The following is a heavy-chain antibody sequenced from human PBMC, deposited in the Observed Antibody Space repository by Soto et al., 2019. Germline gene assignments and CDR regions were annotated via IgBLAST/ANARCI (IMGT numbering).Heavy chain of an antibody. V-gene: IGHV4-39*01. CDR1: GGSISSSSYY. CDR3: ELRYDYLWGSYLREDAFDI. D-gene: IGHD3-16*02. CDR2: IYYSGST. J-gene: IGHJ3*02. Sequence: SETLSLTCTVSGGSISSSSYYWGWIRQPPGKGLEWIGSIYYSGSTYYNPSLKSRVTISVDTSKNQFSLKLSSVTAADTAVYYCELRYDYLWGSYLREDAFDIWGQGTMVTV.